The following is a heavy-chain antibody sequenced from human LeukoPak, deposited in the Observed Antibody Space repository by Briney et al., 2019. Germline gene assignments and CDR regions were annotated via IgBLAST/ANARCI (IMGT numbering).Heavy chain of an antibody. CDR2: ISYDGNKK. J-gene: IGHJ4*02. V-gene: IGHV3-30*03. Sequence: GGSLRLFCAASGFDFYTYGMHWVRHAPGKGLEWVAVISYDGNKKYYVDSVKGRFTISRDNSKNMVYLQMNSLRDDDTAVYFCTRDKGWQQFDYWGQGTLVTVSS. D-gene: IGHD5-24*01. CDR3: TRDKGWQQFDY. CDR1: GFDFYTYG.